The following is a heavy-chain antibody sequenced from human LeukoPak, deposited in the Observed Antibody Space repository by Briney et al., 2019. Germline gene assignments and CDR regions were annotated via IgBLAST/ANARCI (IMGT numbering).Heavy chain of an antibody. CDR2: ISGSDGST. V-gene: IGHV3-23*01. Sequence: GGSLRLYCAASGFTFSSYAMSWVRQAPGKGLEWVSVISGSDGSTSYADSVKGRFTISRDNSKNTLYLQMTGLRAEDTAVYYCAKSSSSSWPSFDYWGQGTLVTVSS. D-gene: IGHD6-13*01. CDR1: GFTFSSYA. J-gene: IGHJ4*02. CDR3: AKSSSSSWPSFDY.